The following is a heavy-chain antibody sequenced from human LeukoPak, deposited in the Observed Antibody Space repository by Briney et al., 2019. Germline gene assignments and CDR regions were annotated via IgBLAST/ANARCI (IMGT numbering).Heavy chain of an antibody. CDR3: VSTPRAGY. Sequence: GGSLRLSCAASGFTFSSYAMSWVRQAPGKGLEWVSFISGRGGSTYYADSVKGRFTISRDNYKNTLSLQMNSLRAEDTAVYYCVSTPRAGYWGQGTLVTVSS. CDR1: GFTFSSYA. CDR2: ISGRGGST. D-gene: IGHD2-15*01. V-gene: IGHV3-23*01. J-gene: IGHJ4*02.